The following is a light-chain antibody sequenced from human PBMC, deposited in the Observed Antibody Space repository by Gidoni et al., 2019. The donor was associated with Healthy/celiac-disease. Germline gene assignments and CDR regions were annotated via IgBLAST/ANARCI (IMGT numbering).Light chain of an antibody. J-gene: IGKJ1*01. CDR3: QQYNSYSET. V-gene: IGKV1-5*01. CDR1: QRISSW. CDR2: DAS. Sequence: DIQMTQSPSTLSASVGDRVTITCRASQRISSWLAWYQQKPGKAPKLLIYDASSLESGVPSRFSGIGSGTEFTLTSSSLQPDDFATYYCQQYNSYSETFGQGTKVEIK.